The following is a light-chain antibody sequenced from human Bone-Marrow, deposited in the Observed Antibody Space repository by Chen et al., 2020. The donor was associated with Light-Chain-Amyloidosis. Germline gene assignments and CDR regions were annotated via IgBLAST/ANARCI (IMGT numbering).Light chain of an antibody. CDR3: QQYNSYSIT. CDR1: QSISSW. CDR2: YAS. V-gene: IGKV1-5*01. Sequence: DIQMTQSPSTLSASVGDRVTITCRDSQSISSWLAWYQQKPGKAPKLLIYYASSLESGVPSRFSGSGSGTEFTITISSLQPDDLATYYCQQYNSYSITFGQWTRLEIK. J-gene: IGKJ5*01.